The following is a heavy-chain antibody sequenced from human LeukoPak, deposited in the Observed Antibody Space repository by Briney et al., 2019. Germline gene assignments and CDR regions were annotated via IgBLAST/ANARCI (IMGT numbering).Heavy chain of an antibody. D-gene: IGHD6-6*01. J-gene: IGHJ6*03. CDR3: ARRVAARRSYYYYMDV. Sequence: ASVNVSCKASRCTFTRYGISWVRQAPGHQVERRGWISAYNGNTNYAQKLQGRVTMTTDTSTSTAYMELRSLRSDDTAVYYCARRVAARRSYYYYMDVWGKGTTVTVSS. V-gene: IGHV1-18*01. CDR2: ISAYNGNT. CDR1: RCTFTRYG.